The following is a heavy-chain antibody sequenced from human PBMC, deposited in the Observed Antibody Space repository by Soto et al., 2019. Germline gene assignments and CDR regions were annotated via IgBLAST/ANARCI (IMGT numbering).Heavy chain of an antibody. V-gene: IGHV1-8*01. CDR3: AKGHRTWGFDF. Sequence: QVQMVQSGAEVKKPGASVKVSCKASGYTFTSDDINWVRQATGQGREWMGWMNPNTGNTGYAQKFQGRVTMTRDTSINTAYTELSSLTSEDPAVYYCAKGHRTWGFDFWGQGTLVTVSS. J-gene: IGHJ4*02. CDR1: GYTFTSDD. D-gene: IGHD7-27*01. CDR2: MNPNTGNT.